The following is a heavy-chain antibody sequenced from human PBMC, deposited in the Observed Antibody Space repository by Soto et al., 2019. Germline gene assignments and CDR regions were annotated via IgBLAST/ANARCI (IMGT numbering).Heavy chain of an antibody. CDR3: ARGGYSSSTGVDP. V-gene: IGHV4-59*08. CDR1: GGSISSYY. J-gene: IGHJ5*02. D-gene: IGHD6-13*01. CDR2: IYYSGST. Sequence: SETLSLTCTVSGGSISSYYWSWIRQPPGKGLEWIGYIYYSGSTNYNPSLKSRVTISVATSKNQFSLKLSSVTAADTAVYYCARGGYSSSTGVDPWGQGTLVTVSS.